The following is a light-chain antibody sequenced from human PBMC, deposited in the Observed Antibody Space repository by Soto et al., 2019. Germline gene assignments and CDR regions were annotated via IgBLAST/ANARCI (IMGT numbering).Light chain of an antibody. CDR1: QSVSRNY. CDR2: GAS. V-gene: IGKV3-20*01. J-gene: IGKJ2*01. CDR3: QQYGNSPT. Sequence: PGERATLSCRASQSVSRNYLAWYQQRLGQAPRLLIYGASSRATGIPDRFSGSGSGTDFTLTISSLDPEDFAVYFCQQYGNSPTFGQGTKLEIK.